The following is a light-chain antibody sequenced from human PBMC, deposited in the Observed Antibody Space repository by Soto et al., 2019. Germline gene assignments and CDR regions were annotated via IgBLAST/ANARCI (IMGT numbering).Light chain of an antibody. CDR2: EVT. CDR1: SSDVGGYNY. J-gene: IGLJ2*01. Sequence: QSALTQPPSASGSPGPSVTISCTVTSSDVGGYNYVSWYQHHPGKAPKLIIFEVTKRPSGVPDRFSGSKSGNTASLTVSGLQAEDEDDYYCSSYAGSNTVVFGGRTKLTVL. V-gene: IGLV2-8*01. CDR3: SSYAGSNTVV.